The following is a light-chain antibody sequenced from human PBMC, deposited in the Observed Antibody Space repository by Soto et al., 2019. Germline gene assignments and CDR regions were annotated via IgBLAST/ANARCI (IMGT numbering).Light chain of an antibody. Sequence: QSVLTQPPSASGTPGQRVTISCSGRSSNIGSDTVNWYQQLPGTAPKLLIYSNNQRPSGVPDRFSGSKSGTSASLAISGLQSEDEADYYCAAWGDSLNGNVFGTGTKLTVL. CDR1: SSNIGSDT. J-gene: IGLJ1*01. CDR2: SNN. CDR3: AAWGDSLNGNV. V-gene: IGLV1-44*01.